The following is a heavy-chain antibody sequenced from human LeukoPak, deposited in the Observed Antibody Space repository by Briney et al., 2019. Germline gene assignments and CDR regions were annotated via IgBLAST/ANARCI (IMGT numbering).Heavy chain of an antibody. J-gene: IGHJ4*02. CDR3: VRVVRGPKDSYFDY. D-gene: IGHD3-10*01. V-gene: IGHV3-73*01. Sequence: GGSLRLSCAASGFTFSGAAMHWVRQASGKGLEWVGRIRSKANSYATAYSASVKGRFTISRENAKNSLYLQMNSLRVGDTAIYYCVRVVRGPKDSYFDYWGQGTLVTVSS. CDR1: GFTFSGAA. CDR2: IRSKANSYAT.